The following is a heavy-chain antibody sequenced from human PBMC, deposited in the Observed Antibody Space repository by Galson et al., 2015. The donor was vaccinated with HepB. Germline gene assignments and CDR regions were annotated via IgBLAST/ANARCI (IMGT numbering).Heavy chain of an antibody. CDR1: GYTFTGYH. CDR2: INPNSGGT. V-gene: IGHV1-2*06. D-gene: IGHD4-23*01. J-gene: IGHJ6*03. CDR3: AGESRVGRFYFYMDV. Sequence: SVKVSCKASGYTFTGYHIHWVRQAPGQGLEWMGRINPNSGGTNYAQKFQGRVTMTRDTSISTTYMELSRLRSDDTAVFYCAGESRVGRFYFYMDVWGKGTTVTVSS.